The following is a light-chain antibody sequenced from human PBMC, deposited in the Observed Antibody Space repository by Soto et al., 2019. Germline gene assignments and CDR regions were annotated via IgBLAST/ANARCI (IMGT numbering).Light chain of an antibody. CDR2: TNN. V-gene: IGLV1-44*01. J-gene: IGLJ3*02. Sequence: QSVLTQPPSTSGTPGQRVTISCPGSSSNIGSNTVNWFQLLPGTAPKLLISTNNQRPSGVPDRFSGSNSGTSASLAISGLQSENEADYYCAAWDDSLNGWVFGGGTQLTVL. CDR1: SSNIGSNT. CDR3: AAWDDSLNGWV.